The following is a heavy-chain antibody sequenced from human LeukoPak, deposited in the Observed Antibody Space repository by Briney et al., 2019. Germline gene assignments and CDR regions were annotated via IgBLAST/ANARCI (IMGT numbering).Heavy chain of an antibody. Sequence: PGGSLRLSCAASGFTLSSYAMSWVRQAPGKGLEWVSAISGSGGSTYYADSVEGRFTISRDNSKNTLYLQMNSLRAEDTAVYYCAKDQSGYCSSTSCWYDYWGQGTLVTVSS. D-gene: IGHD2-2*01. V-gene: IGHV3-23*01. CDR2: ISGSGGST. J-gene: IGHJ4*02. CDR1: GFTLSSYA. CDR3: AKDQSGYCSSTSCWYDY.